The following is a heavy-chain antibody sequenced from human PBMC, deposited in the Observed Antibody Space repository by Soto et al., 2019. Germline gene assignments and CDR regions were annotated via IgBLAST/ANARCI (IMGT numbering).Heavy chain of an antibody. V-gene: IGHV4-39*01. Sequence: SETLSLTCTVSGGSISSSSYYWGWIRQPPGKGLEWIGSIYYSGSTYYNPSLKSRVTISVDTSKNQFSLKLSSVTAADTAVYYCARHTQYNWNYARGNYYFDYWGQGTLVTVSS. CDR1: GGSISSSSYY. CDR2: IYYSGST. CDR3: ARHTQYNWNYARGNYYFDY. D-gene: IGHD1-7*01. J-gene: IGHJ4*02.